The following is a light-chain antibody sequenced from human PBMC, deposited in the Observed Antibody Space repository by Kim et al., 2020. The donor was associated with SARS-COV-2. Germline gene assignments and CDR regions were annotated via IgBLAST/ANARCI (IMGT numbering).Light chain of an antibody. CDR2: GAS. CDR3: QQYAFSPRT. Sequence: EIVLTQSPGTLSLSPGERATLSCRASQSVSSSYLAWYQQKPGQAPRLLIYGASSRATDIPDRFSGSGSGTDFTLTISRLEPEDFALYYCQQYAFSPRTFGQGTKVEIK. CDR1: QSVSSSY. V-gene: IGKV3-20*01. J-gene: IGKJ1*01.